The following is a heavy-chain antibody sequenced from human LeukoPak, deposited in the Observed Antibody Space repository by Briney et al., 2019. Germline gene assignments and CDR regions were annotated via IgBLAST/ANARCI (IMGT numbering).Heavy chain of an antibody. D-gene: IGHD5-18*01. CDR1: GFTFSSYG. CDR2: IRYDGSNK. J-gene: IGHJ6*02. Sequence: GGSLRLSCASSGFTFSSYGMHWVRQAPGKGLEWVAFIRYDGSNKYYADSVKGRFTISRDNSKNTLYLQMNSLRAEDTAVYYCAKSMVSLYGMDVWGQGTTVTVSS. CDR3: AKSMVSLYGMDV. V-gene: IGHV3-30*02.